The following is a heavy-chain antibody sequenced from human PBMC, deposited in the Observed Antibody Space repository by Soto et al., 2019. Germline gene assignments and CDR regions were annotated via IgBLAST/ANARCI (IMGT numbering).Heavy chain of an antibody. D-gene: IGHD2-2*01. Sequence: EVQLVESGGGLVQPGGSLRLSCAASGFTFSSYWMSWVRQAPGKGLEWVANIKQDGSEKYYVDSVKGRFTISRDNAKHSLYLQMNSLRAEDTAVYYCARQMYRVCSSTSCYAHYYMDVWGKGTTVTVSS. CDR2: IKQDGSEK. V-gene: IGHV3-7*01. CDR3: ARQMYRVCSSTSCYAHYYMDV. J-gene: IGHJ6*03. CDR1: GFTFSSYW.